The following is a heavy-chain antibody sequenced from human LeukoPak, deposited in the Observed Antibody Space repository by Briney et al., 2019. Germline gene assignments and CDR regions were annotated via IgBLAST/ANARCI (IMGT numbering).Heavy chain of an antibody. CDR1: GFTFSNAW. D-gene: IGHD3-3*01. Sequence: GGSLRLSCAASGFTFSNAWMSWVRQAPGKGLEWVSVIYSGGSTYYADSVKGRFTISRDNSKNTLYLQMNSLRAEDAAVYYCASGDFWSGYYTGFMPDPWGQGTLVTVSS. J-gene: IGHJ5*02. CDR3: ASGDFWSGYYTGFMPDP. V-gene: IGHV3-66*02. CDR2: IYSGGST.